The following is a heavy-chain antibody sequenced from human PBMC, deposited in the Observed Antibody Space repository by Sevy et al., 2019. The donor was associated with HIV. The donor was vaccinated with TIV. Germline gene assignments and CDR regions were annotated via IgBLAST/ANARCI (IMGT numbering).Heavy chain of an antibody. CDR2: IRYDGSKK. J-gene: IGHJ3*02. Sequence: GGFLRLSCAASGFTFSTYGMHWVRQAPGKGLEWVAFIRYDGSKKYYVDSAKGRFTISRDNSKNTLYLQMNSLRAEDTAVYYCAKDGGGNYPDAFDIWGQGTMVTVSS. V-gene: IGHV3-30*02. CDR1: GFTFSTYG. D-gene: IGHD1-26*01. CDR3: AKDGGGNYPDAFDI.